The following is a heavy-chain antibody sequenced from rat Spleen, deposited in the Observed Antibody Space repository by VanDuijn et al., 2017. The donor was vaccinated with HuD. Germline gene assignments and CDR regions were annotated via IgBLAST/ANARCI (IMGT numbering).Heavy chain of an antibody. CDR2: IWGNGNT. CDR1: GFSVTSYN. D-gene: IGHD1-2*01. V-gene: IGHV2-45*01. CDR3: ARADIGAIYTDGI. Sequence: QVQLKESGPGLVQPSETLSLTCTVSGFSVTSYNVHWIRQPPGKGLEWMGVIWGNGNTNYNSVLKSRLSISRDTSKSQVYLRMNSLQTEDTATYYCARADIGAIYTDGIWGQGVMVTVSS. J-gene: IGHJ2*01.